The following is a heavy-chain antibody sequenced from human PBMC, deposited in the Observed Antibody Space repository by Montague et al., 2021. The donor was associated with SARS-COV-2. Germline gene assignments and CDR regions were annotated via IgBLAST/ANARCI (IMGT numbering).Heavy chain of an antibody. J-gene: IGHJ4*02. CDR3: ARGQEVYAINGDLNY. D-gene: IGHD2-8*01. CDR2: MYYSGST. V-gene: IGHV4-59*01. Sequence: SETLSLTCTVSGGSTSNYYWSWIRQSPGKGLEWIAYMYYSGSTKYNPSLKSRATISVDTSKNQFSLTLSSMTAADTAVYYCARGQEVYAINGDLNYWGQGTLVTVSS. CDR1: GGSTSNYY.